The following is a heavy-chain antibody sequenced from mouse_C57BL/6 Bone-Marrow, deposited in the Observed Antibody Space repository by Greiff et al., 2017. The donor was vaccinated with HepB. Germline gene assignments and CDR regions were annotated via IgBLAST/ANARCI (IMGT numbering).Heavy chain of an antibody. Sequence: VQLQQSGAELVRPGASVKLSCTASGFNIKDDYMHWVKQRPEQGLEWIGWIDPENGDTEYASKFQGKATITADTSSNTADLQLSSLTSEDTAVYYCTTRGDYDWFAYWGQGTLVTVSA. CDR2: IDPENGDT. CDR3: TTRGDYDWFAY. V-gene: IGHV14-4*01. CDR1: GFNIKDDY. D-gene: IGHD2-4*01. J-gene: IGHJ3*01.